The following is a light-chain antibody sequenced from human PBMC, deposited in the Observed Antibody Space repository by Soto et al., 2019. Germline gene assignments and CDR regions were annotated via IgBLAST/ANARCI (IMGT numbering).Light chain of an antibody. CDR2: DIS. Sequence: QSALTQPASVSGSPGQSITISCTGTSSDVGGYNYVSWYQQHPGKAPKLLIYDISNRPSGVSNRFSGSKSGNTPSLTISGPQAEDEADYYCSSYTISSYVFGAGTKLTVL. CDR3: SSYTISSYV. CDR1: SSDVGGYNY. V-gene: IGLV2-14*01. J-gene: IGLJ1*01.